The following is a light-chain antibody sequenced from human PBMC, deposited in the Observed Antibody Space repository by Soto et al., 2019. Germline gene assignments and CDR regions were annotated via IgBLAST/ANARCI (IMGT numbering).Light chain of an antibody. Sequence: DIQMTQSPSTLSASVGDRVTITCRASQSIRTWLAWYQQKPGKAPKLLIYDASSLESGVPSRFSGSGSGTEFTLTISSLQPDDLATYYCQQYSDYWTFGQGTKVDNK. J-gene: IGKJ1*01. CDR2: DAS. CDR1: QSIRTW. CDR3: QQYSDYWT. V-gene: IGKV1-5*01.